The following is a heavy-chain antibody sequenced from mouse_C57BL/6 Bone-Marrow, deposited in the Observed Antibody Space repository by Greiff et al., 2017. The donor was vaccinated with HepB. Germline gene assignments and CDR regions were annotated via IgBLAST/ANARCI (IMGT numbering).Heavy chain of an antibody. CDR2: ISDGGSYT. CDR1: GFTFSSYA. CDR3: AREQGSFYAMDY. J-gene: IGHJ4*01. Sequence: EVKLMESGGGLVKPGGSLKLSCAASGFTFSSYAMSWVRQTPEKRLEWVATISDGGSYTYYPDNVKGRFTISRDNAKNNLYLQISHLKSEDTAMYYCAREQGSFYAMDYWGQGTSVTVSS. V-gene: IGHV5-4*01.